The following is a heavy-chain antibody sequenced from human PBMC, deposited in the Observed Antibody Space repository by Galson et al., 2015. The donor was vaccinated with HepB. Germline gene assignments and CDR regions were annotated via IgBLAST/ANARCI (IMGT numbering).Heavy chain of an antibody. CDR3: ARDLVDGPISMDV. V-gene: IGHV1-46*01. J-gene: IGHJ6*02. CDR2: INPSGRST. CDR1: GYTFTSYY. D-gene: IGHD3-9*01. Sequence: SVKVSCKASGYTFTSYYMHWVRQAPGQGLEWMGIINPSGRSTSYAQKFQGRVTMTRDTSTSTVYMELSSLRSEDTAVYYCARDLVDGPISMDVWGQGTTVTVSS.